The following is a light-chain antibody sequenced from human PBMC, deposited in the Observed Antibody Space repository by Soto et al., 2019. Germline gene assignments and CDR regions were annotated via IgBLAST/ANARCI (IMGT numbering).Light chain of an antibody. V-gene: IGLV1-44*01. Sequence: QSALTQPPSASGTPGQRVTISCSGSSSNIGGNVVNWYQQLPGSAPKLLIYNDNQRPSGVPDRFSGSKSGTSASLAISGLQSEDDSDYYCAAWDDSLNGPVFGEGTKLTVL. J-gene: IGLJ2*01. CDR1: SSNIGGNV. CDR2: NDN. CDR3: AAWDDSLNGPV.